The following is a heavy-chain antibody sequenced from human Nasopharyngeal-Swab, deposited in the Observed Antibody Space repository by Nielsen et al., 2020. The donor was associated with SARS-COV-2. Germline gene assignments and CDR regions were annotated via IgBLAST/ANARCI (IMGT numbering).Heavy chain of an antibody. J-gene: IGHJ5*02. V-gene: IGHV3-23*01. Sequence: VRQAPGKGLEWVSAISGSGASTYYADSVKGRFTISRHNSKNTLYLEMNSLRADDTAIYYCAKDSLYYGSRSFQNWFDPWGQGTQVTVSS. D-gene: IGHD3-10*01. CDR3: AKDSLYYGSRSFQNWFDP. CDR2: ISGSGAST.